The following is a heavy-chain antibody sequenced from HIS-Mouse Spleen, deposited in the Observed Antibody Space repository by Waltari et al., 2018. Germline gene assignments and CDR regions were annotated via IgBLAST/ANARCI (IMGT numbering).Heavy chain of an antibody. CDR2: IYHSGST. J-gene: IGHJ3*02. D-gene: IGHD1-1*01. V-gene: IGHV4-38-2*02. Sequence: QVQLQESGPGLVKPSETLSLTCTVAGYSISSGYYWGWIRQPPGKGLEWIGSIYHSGSTYYNPSVKIRVTISVDTSKNQFSLKLSSVTAADTAVYYCAREPHLQLELAFDIWGQGTMVTVSS. CDR1: GYSISSGYY. CDR3: AREPHLQLELAFDI.